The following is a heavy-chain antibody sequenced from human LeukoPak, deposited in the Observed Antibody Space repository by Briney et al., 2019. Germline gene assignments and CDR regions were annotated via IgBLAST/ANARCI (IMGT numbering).Heavy chain of an antibody. V-gene: IGHV4-59*01. CDR1: GASISSYY. J-gene: IGHJ6*02. CDR3: ARDNWNYGSSMDV. D-gene: IGHD1-7*01. Sequence: SETLSLTCTVSGASISSYYWSWIRQPPGNGLEWIGYIYYTGSTSYSPSLKSRVTISIDTSKNQFSLKLSSVTAADTAVYHCARDNWNYGSSMDVWGQGTTVTVSS. CDR2: IYYTGST.